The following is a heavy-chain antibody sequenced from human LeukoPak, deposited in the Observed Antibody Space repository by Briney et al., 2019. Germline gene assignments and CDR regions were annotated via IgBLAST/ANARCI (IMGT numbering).Heavy chain of an antibody. CDR3: ARSHSDSSFDY. CDR2: IYTSGST. V-gene: IGHV4-4*07. CDR1: GGSISRYY. J-gene: IGHJ4*02. Sequence: PAETLSLTCTVSGGSISRYYWSWIRHPGGKGLEWIGRIYTSGSTNYNPSLKSRVTMSVDTSKNQFSLKLSSVTAADPAVYYCARSHSDSSFDYWGQGTLVTVSS. D-gene: IGHD3-3*01.